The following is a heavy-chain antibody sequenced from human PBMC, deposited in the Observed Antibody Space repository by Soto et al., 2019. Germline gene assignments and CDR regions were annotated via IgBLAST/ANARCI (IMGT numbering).Heavy chain of an antibody. CDR3: ARGLLVDDYYFDY. V-gene: IGHV1-69*02. Sequence: QVQLVQSGAEVKKPGSSVKVSCKASGGTFSSYTISWVRQAPGQGLEWMGRIIPILGIANYAQKFQGRVTITADKSTSTAYMELSSLRSEDTAVYYYARGLLVDDYYFDYWGQGTLVTVSS. CDR2: IIPILGIA. J-gene: IGHJ4*02. CDR1: GGTFSSYT. D-gene: IGHD6-6*01.